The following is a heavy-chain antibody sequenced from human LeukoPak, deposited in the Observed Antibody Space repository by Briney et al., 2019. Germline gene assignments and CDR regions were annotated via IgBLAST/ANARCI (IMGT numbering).Heavy chain of an antibody. D-gene: IGHD4-17*01. CDR3: ARAGRADGDYHYFEY. Sequence: PGRPLRLSCAASGVIFNNFAFHWVRQAPGKGLEWVAAISYDGSNKYYADSVRGRLTISRDNSKNTLYLQMNSLRAEDTAVYYCARAGRADGDYHYFEYWGQGTLVTVSS. J-gene: IGHJ4*02. V-gene: IGHV3-30-3*01. CDR2: ISYDGSNK. CDR1: GVIFNNFA.